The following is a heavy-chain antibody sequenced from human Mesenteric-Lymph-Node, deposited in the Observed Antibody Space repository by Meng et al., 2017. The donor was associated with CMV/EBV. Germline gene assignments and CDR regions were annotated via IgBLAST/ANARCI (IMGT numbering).Heavy chain of an antibody. Sequence: ASVKVSCKASGYTFTSYDINWVRQATGQGLEWMGWMNPNSGNTGYAQKFQGRVTMTRNTSISTAYMELSSLRSEDTAVYYCARGSYCSSTSCYSLNVWGQGTTVTVSS. D-gene: IGHD2-2*01. V-gene: IGHV1-8*01. CDR2: MNPNSGNT. CDR3: ARGSYCSSTSCYSLNV. J-gene: IGHJ6*02. CDR1: GYTFTSYD.